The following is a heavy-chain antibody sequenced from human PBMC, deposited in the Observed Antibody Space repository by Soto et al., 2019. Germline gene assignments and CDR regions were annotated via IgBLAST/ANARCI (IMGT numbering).Heavy chain of an antibody. J-gene: IGHJ3*02. Sequence: GESLKISCKGSGYSFTSYWISWVRQMPGKGLEWMGRIDPSDSYTNYSPSFQGHVTISADKSISTAYLQWSSLKASDTAMYYCASDYYDSSGTWAFDIWGQGTMVTVSS. CDR3: ASDYYDSSGTWAFDI. V-gene: IGHV5-10-1*01. D-gene: IGHD3-22*01. CDR1: GYSFTSYW. CDR2: IDPSDSYT.